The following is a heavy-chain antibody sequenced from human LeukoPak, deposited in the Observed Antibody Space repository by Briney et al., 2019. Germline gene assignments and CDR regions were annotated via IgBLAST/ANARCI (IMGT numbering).Heavy chain of an antibody. V-gene: IGHV1-8*01. CDR3: ARVTAMARTLYYYYYGMDV. D-gene: IGHD5-18*01. J-gene: IGHJ6*02. CDR1: GYTFTSYD. CDR2: MNPNSGNT. Sequence: GASVKVSCKASGYTFTSYDINWVRQATGQGLEWMGWMNPNSGNTGYAQKFQGRVTMTRNTSISTAYMELSSLRSGDTAVYYCARVTAMARTLYYYYYGMDVWGQGTTVTVSS.